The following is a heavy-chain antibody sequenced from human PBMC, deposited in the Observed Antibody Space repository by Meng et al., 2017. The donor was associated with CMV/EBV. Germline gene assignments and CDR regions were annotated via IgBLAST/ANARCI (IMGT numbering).Heavy chain of an antibody. CDR2: IGGSGGRT. J-gene: IGHJ4*02. D-gene: IGHD3-22*01. V-gene: IGHV3-23*01. CDR1: GVTFGGCA. CDR3: SNGRGPSGYLSHCD. Sequence: SGVTFGGCATSWYRRGPGRGLKWITAIGGSGGRTSCADSVKDQFTITRDNSRSTMYRLMGSRRVDDTAVYDCSNGRGPSGYLSHCDWGQGTLVTVSS.